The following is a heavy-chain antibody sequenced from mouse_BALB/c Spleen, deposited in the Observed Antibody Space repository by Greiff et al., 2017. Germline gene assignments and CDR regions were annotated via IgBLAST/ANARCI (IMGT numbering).Heavy chain of an antibody. D-gene: IGHD1-1*01. V-gene: IGHV1-14*01. CDR2: INPYNDGT. Sequence: VQLQQSGPELVKPGASVKMSCKASGYTFTSYVMHWVKQKPGQGLEWIGYINPYNDGTKYNEKFKGKATLTSDKSSSTAYMELSSLTSEDSAVYYCARSGATGNPFYYYAMDYWGQGTSVTVSS. CDR3: ARSGATGNPFYYYAMDY. CDR1: GYTFTSYV. J-gene: IGHJ4*01.